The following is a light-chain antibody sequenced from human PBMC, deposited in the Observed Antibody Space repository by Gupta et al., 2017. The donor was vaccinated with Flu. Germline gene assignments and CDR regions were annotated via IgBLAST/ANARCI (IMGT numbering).Light chain of an antibody. CDR2: SGN. V-gene: IGLV1-44*01. CDR3: AALDDSLNGPV. Sequence: QFVLTQPPSASGTPGQRVTISCSGSSSNIGSNSVNWYQQLPRTAPRLLIYSGNRRPSGVPDRFSGSKSGTSASLAISGLQPGDEADYYCAALDDSLNGPVFGGGTKVTVL. CDR1: SSNIGSNS. J-gene: IGLJ3*02.